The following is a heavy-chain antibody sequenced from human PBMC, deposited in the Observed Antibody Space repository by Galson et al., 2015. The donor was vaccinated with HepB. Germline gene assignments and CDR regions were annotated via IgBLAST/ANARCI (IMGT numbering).Heavy chain of an antibody. Sequence: SVKVSCKASGYTFTSYAMHWVRQAPGQRLEWMGWINAGNGNTKYSQNFQGRVTITRDTSANTAYVELRNLTSEDTAVYYCVRGDRSASGTTGWFDPWGQGTLVTVSS. CDR2: INAGNGNT. D-gene: IGHD1-1*01. CDR3: VRGDRSASGTTGWFDP. V-gene: IGHV1-3*01. J-gene: IGHJ5*02. CDR1: GYTFTSYA.